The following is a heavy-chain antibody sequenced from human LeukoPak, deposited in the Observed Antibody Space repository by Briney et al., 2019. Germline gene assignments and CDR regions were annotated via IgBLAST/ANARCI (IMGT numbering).Heavy chain of an antibody. CDR2: IYSSGYT. Sequence: SQTLSLTCTVSGASITSGIYYWTWIRHHPGKGLVWIGYIYSSGYTHYNPSVRSRVIMSMDTSKNQFSLSVTSVTAADTAVYYCARSRGTIYRADVFDIWGQGTVVTVSS. J-gene: IGHJ3*02. D-gene: IGHD1/OR15-1a*01. CDR1: GASITSGIYY. CDR3: ARSRGTIYRADVFDI. V-gene: IGHV4-31*03.